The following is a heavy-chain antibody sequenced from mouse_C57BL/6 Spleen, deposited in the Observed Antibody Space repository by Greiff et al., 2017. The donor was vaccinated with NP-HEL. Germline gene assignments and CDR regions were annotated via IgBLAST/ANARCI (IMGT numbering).Heavy chain of an antibody. D-gene: IGHD1-1*01. CDR1: GFTFSDYY. Sequence: EVQRVESGGGLVQPGGSLKLSCAASGFTFSDYYMYWVRQTPEKRLEWVAYISNGGGSTYYPDTVKGRFTISRDNAKNTLYLQMSRLKSEDTAMYYCARFDGSSYEWYFDVWGTGTTVTVSS. J-gene: IGHJ1*03. CDR2: ISNGGGST. CDR3: ARFDGSSYEWYFDV. V-gene: IGHV5-12*01.